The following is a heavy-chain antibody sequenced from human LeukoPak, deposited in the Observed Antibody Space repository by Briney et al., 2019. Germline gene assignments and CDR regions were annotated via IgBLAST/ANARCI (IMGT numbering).Heavy chain of an antibody. V-gene: IGHV4-61*02. Sequence: PSETLSLTCTVSGGSISSGNYYWNWIRQPAGKGLEWIGRIYTSGSTNYNPSLKSRVSMSIDTSKNQFSLKLSSVTAADTAVYYCARSSGSGYLVYWGQGTLVTVSS. CDR3: ARSSGSGYLVY. J-gene: IGHJ4*02. CDR1: GGSISSGNYY. D-gene: IGHD3-10*01. CDR2: IYTSGST.